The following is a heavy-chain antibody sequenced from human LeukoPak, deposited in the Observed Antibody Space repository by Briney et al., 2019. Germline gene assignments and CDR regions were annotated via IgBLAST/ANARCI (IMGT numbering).Heavy chain of an antibody. D-gene: IGHD2-15*01. Sequence: SETLSLTCTVSGGSISSSSHYWGWIRQPPGKGLEWIGNIYYSGSTYYNPSLKSRVTISVDTSKNQFSLKLSSVTAADTAVYYCARLVAYCSGGSCYYFDFWGQGTLVTVSS. J-gene: IGHJ4*02. CDR2: IYYSGST. CDR1: GGSISSSSHY. CDR3: ARLVAYCSGGSCYYFDF. V-gene: IGHV4-39*07.